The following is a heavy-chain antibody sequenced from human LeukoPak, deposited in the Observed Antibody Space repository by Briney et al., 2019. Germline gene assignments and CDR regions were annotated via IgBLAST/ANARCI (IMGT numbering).Heavy chain of an antibody. V-gene: IGHV3-30-3*01. CDR3: ARDPGPGIAAAPGVYYYYGMDV. J-gene: IGHJ6*02. D-gene: IGHD6-13*01. CDR1: GFTFSSYA. CDR2: ISYDGSNK. Sequence: GGSLRLSCAASGFTFSSYAMHWGRQAPGKGLEWVAVISYDGSNKYYADSVKGRFTISRDNAKNSLYLQMNSLRAEDTAVYYCARDPGPGIAAAPGVYYYYGMDVWGHGTTVTVSS.